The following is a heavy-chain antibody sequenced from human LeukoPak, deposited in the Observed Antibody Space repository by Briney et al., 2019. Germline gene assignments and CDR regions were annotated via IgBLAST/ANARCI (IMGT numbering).Heavy chain of an antibody. V-gene: IGHV4-39*01. CDR3: ARLLSPGWFDP. J-gene: IGHJ5*02. Sequence: SETLSLTCTVSGGSTSSSASYWAWIRQPPGKGLEWIANVYYNGDTHYKSSLYSRVTISADTSKNQFSLNLRSVTAADTAVYYCARLLSPGWFDPWGQGTLVTVSS. CDR1: GGSTSSSASY. D-gene: IGHD2/OR15-2a*01. CDR2: VYYNGDT.